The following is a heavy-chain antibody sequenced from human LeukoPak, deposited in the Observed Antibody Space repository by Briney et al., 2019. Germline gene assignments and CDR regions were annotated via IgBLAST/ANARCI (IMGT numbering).Heavy chain of an antibody. CDR1: GFTFSSYA. V-gene: IGHV3-23*01. Sequence: GGSLRLSCAASGFTFSSYAMSWVRQAPGKGLEWVSATSGSGGSTYYADSVKGRFTISRDNSKNTLYLQMNSLRAEDTAVYYCASHDSSGYYHENYFDYWGQGTLVTVSS. J-gene: IGHJ4*02. CDR2: TSGSGGST. CDR3: ASHDSSGYYHENYFDY. D-gene: IGHD3-22*01.